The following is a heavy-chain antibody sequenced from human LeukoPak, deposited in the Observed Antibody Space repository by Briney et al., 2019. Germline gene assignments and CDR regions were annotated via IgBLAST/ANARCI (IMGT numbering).Heavy chain of an antibody. Sequence: ASVKVSCKASGYTFTGYYMHWVRQAPGQGLEWMGWINPNSGGTNYAQKFQGRVTMTRDTSISTAYMELSRLRSDDTAVYYCARSVGHCSSTSCYTGAFDIWGQGTMVTVSS. J-gene: IGHJ3*02. D-gene: IGHD2-2*02. CDR3: ARSVGHCSSTSCYTGAFDI. CDR1: GYTFTGYY. CDR2: INPNSGGT. V-gene: IGHV1-2*02.